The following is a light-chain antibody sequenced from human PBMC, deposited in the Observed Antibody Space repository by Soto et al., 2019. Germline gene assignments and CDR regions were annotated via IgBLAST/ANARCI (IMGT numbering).Light chain of an antibody. Sequence: DIVMTQSPDSLAVSLGERATINCKSSQNVLYNSNNKNYLAWYQQKPGQPPKLLIYWASTRESGVPDRFSGSGSGTDFTLTISSLQAEDVAVYYCQQYYSFPPTFGQGTRLEIK. J-gene: IGKJ5*01. CDR2: WAS. CDR3: QQYYSFPPT. CDR1: QNVLYNSNNKNY. V-gene: IGKV4-1*01.